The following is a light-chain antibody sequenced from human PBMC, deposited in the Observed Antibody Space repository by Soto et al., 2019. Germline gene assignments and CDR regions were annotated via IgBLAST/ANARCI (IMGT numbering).Light chain of an antibody. J-gene: IGKJ1*01. CDR3: QQRRYWPVT. Sequence: DIVLTQSPAILSMSPGERATLSCRASQSVSSYFAWYQQKPGQAPRLLIYDASNRATGVPARFSGSGSGTDFTLTVGSLEPEDFAVYYCQQRRYWPVTFGQGTK. CDR2: DAS. V-gene: IGKV3-11*01. CDR1: QSVSSY.